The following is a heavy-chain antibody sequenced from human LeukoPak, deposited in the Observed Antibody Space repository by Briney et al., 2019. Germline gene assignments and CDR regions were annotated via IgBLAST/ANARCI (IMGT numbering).Heavy chain of an antibody. J-gene: IGHJ5*02. V-gene: IGHV4-39*01. CDR3: ARGRRYYVWGSYNTPPPQYNWFDP. CDR2: ISYTGST. D-gene: IGHD3-16*01. Sequence: SETLSLTCTVSGDSISSSFYFWAWIRQPPGKGLEWIGTISYTGSTYYNPSLQSRVTISVDTSKNQFSLRLSSVTAADTAVYYCARGRRYYVWGSYNTPPPQYNWFDPWGQGTLVTVSS. CDR1: GDSISSSFYF.